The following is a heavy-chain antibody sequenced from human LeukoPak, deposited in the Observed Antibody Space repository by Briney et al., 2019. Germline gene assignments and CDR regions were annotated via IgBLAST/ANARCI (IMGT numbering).Heavy chain of an antibody. CDR3: ARYSYCGGDCYDAFDI. J-gene: IGHJ3*02. CDR1: GGSISSYY. V-gene: IGHV4-59*01. Sequence: SETLSLTCTVSGGSISSYYWSWIRQPPGKGLEWIGYIYYSGSTNYNPALKSRVTISVDTSKNQFSLKLSSVTAADTAVYYCARYSYCGGDCYDAFDIWGQGTMVTVSS. D-gene: IGHD2-21*02. CDR2: IYYSGST.